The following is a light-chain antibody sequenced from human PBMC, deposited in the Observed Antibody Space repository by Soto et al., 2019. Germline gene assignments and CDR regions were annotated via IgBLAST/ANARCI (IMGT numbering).Light chain of an antibody. J-gene: IGKJ4*01. Sequence: DIQVTQSPSSVSASVGGRVTITCRASQDIAIYLAWYQQKPGEAPKLLIYAASTLYGGVPSRFSGSGSGTDFALTITSLQAEDFATYYCQQLRMYPSTFGGGTKVDIK. V-gene: IGKV1-9*01. CDR3: QQLRMYPST. CDR1: QDIAIY. CDR2: AAS.